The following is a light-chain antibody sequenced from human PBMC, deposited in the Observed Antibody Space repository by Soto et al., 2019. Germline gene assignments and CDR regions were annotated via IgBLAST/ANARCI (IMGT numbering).Light chain of an antibody. CDR2: EST. CDR3: CSCVSGSPFDVL. V-gene: IGLV2-23*01. CDR1: GSALVNYNL. Sequence: QSALTQPASVSGSPGQSITISCTGTGSALVNYNLVSWYQQPPGQAPRLAIYESTKPPSGVSDRFSSSKSGNTASLTISGLQGDDEAYYYCCSCVSGSPFDVLFCGGTKVTVL. J-gene: IGLJ3*02.